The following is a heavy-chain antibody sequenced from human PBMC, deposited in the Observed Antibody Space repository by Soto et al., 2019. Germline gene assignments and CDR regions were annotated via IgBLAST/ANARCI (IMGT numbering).Heavy chain of an antibody. CDR1: GFTFSRYW. V-gene: IGHV3-7*01. CDR3: ARGDIPMITGMDSFDI. J-gene: IGHJ3*02. CDR2: IKQDGTEK. Sequence: EVQLVESGGGLVQPGGSLRLSCAASGFTFSRYWMNWVRQAPGKGLEWVANIKQDGTEKNYVDSVKGRFTISRDNARNSLYLQMDSLRAEDTAVYFCARGDIPMITGMDSFDIWGQGTMVTVSS. D-gene: IGHD3-16*01.